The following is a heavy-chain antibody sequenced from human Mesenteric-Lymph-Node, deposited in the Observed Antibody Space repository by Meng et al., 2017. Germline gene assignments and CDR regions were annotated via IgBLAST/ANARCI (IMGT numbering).Heavy chain of an antibody. D-gene: IGHD3-16*01. V-gene: IGHV4-39*07. J-gene: IGHJ3*02. Sequence: RGSAQELVRPWAPLSLPGVSWGGSRSGANVHWGWTRQSPGKGLEWIASIRSTGSTAYNPSLESRASISADTYRNQFSVKLTAATAADTAMYYCVRVMRGSIYEIWGQGTMVTVSS. CDR3: VRVMRGSIYEI. CDR1: GGSRSGANVH. CDR2: IRSTGST.